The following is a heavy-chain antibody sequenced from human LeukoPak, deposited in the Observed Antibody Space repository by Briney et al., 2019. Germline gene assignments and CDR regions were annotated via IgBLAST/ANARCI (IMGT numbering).Heavy chain of an antibody. J-gene: IGHJ5*02. D-gene: IGHD3-10*01. Sequence: SETLSLTCTVSGGSISSSSYYWGWIRQPPGKGLEWIGSIYCSGSTYYNPSLKSRVTISVDTSKNQFSLKLSSVTAADTAVYYCARDGDVLLWFGESLNWFDPWGQGTLVTVSS. V-gene: IGHV4-39*07. CDR3: ARDGDVLLWFGESLNWFDP. CDR2: IYCSGST. CDR1: GGSISSSSYY.